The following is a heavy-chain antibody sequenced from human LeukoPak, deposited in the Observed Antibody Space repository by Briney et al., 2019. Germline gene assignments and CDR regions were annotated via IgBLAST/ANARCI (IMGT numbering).Heavy chain of an antibody. Sequence: SETLSLTCTVSGGSINNYYWSWIRQPAGKGLEWIGRIYSSGSTNYNPSLKGRVTISVDKSKNQFSLKVNSVIAADTAAYYCVGIQLWSNFYYYMDVWGKGTTVTVSS. CDR3: VGIQLWSNFYYYMDV. J-gene: IGHJ6*03. CDR1: GGSINNYY. V-gene: IGHV4-4*07. CDR2: IYSSGST. D-gene: IGHD5-18*01.